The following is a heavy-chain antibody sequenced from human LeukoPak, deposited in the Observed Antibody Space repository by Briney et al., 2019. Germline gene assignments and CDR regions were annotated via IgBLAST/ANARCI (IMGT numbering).Heavy chain of an antibody. CDR1: GYTFTSYG. Sequence: ASVKVSCKASGYTFTSYGISWVRQAPGQGLEWMGWISAYNSNTNYAQKLQGRVTMTTDTSTSTAYMELRSLRSDDTAVYYCARDGSGYSSGWRPGFDYWGQGTLVTVSS. CDR2: ISAYNSNT. CDR3: ARDGSGYSSGWRPGFDY. J-gene: IGHJ4*02. V-gene: IGHV1-18*01. D-gene: IGHD6-19*01.